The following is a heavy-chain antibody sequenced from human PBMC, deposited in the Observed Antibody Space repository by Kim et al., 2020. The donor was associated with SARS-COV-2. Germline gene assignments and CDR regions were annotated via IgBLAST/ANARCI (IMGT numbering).Heavy chain of an antibody. D-gene: IGHD3-10*01. Sequence: GGSLRLSCAASGFTFGIYAIHWVRQVPGKGLEWVAVISYDGNNKYYADSVKGRFTISRDKATKTVFLQMNSLRVEDTAVYYCARRAFPEYRIRGVIVLLDPWGQGTLVTVSS. J-gene: IGHJ5*02. V-gene: IGHV3-30*04. CDR1: GFTFGIYA. CDR2: ISYDGNNK. CDR3: ARRAFPEYRIRGVIVLLDP.